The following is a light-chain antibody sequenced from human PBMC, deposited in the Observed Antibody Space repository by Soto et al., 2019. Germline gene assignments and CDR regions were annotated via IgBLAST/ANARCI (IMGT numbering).Light chain of an antibody. CDR1: SSDVGGYNY. V-gene: IGLV2-14*01. Sequence: QSALTQPASVSGSPGQSITISCTGTSSDVGGYNYVSWYQQHPGKAPKLMIYDVSNRPSGVSNRFSGSKSGNTASLTISGLQAALEAHYYCSSYTTSGSLVFGGGTKLTVL. J-gene: IGLJ2*01. CDR3: SSYTTSGSLV. CDR2: DVS.